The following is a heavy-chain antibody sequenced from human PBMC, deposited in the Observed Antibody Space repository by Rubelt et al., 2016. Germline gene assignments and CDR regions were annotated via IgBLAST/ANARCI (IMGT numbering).Heavy chain of an antibody. CDR2: IRRGGDT. J-gene: IGHJ4*02. CDR3: ANPACTGDCLPTFDY. V-gene: IGHV3-23*01. D-gene: IGHD2-21*02. CDR1: GFTFSTYA. Sequence: EVQLLESGGGLVQPGGSLRLSCAASGFTFSTYAMSWVRQAPGKGLEWVSSIRRGGDTYYADSVKGRFTISRDNSKNTLYLQMNGLRAVDTAVYYCANPACTGDCLPTFDYWGQGTPVTVSS.